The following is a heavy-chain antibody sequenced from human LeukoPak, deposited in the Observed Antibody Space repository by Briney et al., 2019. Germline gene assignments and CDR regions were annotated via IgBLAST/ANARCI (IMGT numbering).Heavy chain of an antibody. V-gene: IGHV3-64*01. Sequence: GGSLRLSCAASGFTFSSYGMHWVRQAPGKRLEYVSAISSNGGSTYYANSVKGRFTISRDNSKNTLYLQMNSLRAEDTAVYYCAKWKGTVDYWGQGTLVTVSS. CDR3: AKWKGTVDY. CDR2: ISSNGGST. CDR1: GFTFSSYG. J-gene: IGHJ4*02. D-gene: IGHD1-7*01.